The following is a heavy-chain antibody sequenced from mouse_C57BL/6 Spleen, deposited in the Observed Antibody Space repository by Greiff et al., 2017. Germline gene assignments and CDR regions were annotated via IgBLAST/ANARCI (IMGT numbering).Heavy chain of an antibody. Sequence: EVKLLESGGGLVKPGGSLKLSCAASGFTFSDYGMHWVRQAPEKGLEWVAYISSGSSTIYYADTVKGRFTISRDNAKNTLFLQMTSLRSEDTAMYYCARNRVYYAMDYWGQGTSVTVSS. V-gene: IGHV5-17*01. CDR3: ARNRVYYAMDY. CDR2: ISSGSSTI. CDR1: GFTFSDYG. J-gene: IGHJ4*01.